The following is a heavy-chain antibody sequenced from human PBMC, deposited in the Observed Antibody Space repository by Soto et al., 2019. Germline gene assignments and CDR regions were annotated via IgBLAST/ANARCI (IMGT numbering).Heavy chain of an antibody. Sequence: GGSLRLSCAASGFTFSSYWMSWVRQAPGKGLEWVANIKQDGSEKYYVDSVKGRFTISRDNAKNSLYLQMNSLRAEDTAVYYCARLYYDYIWGSYRPYYFDYWGQGTLVTVSS. CDR1: GFTFSSYW. CDR3: ARLYYDYIWGSYRPYYFDY. J-gene: IGHJ4*02. CDR2: IKQDGSEK. V-gene: IGHV3-7*01. D-gene: IGHD3-16*02.